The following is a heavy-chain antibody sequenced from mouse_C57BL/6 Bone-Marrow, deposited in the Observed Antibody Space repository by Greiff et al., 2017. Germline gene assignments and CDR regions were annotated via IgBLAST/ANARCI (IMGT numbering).Heavy chain of an antibody. D-gene: IGHD1-1*01. CDR1: GFNIKDDY. CDR3: TTNLLLEGV. Sequence: VQLQQSGAELVRPGASVKLSCTASGFNIKDDYMHWVKQRPEQGLEWIGWIDPENGDTEYASKFQGKATITADTSSNTAYLQLSSRTSEDTAVYYCTTNLLLEGVWGTGTTVTVSS. CDR2: IDPENGDT. V-gene: IGHV14-4*01. J-gene: IGHJ1*03.